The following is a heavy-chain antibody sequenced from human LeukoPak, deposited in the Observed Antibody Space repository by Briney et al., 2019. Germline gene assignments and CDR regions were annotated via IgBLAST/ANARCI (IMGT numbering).Heavy chain of an antibody. V-gene: IGHV1-2*02. Sequence: GASVKVSCKASGYTFTGYYMHWVRQAPGQGLEWMGWINPNSGGTNYAQKFQGRVTMTRDTSISTAYMELSRLRSDDTAVYYCARDVDIAARPGNWFDPWGQGTLVTVSS. CDR1: GYTFTGYY. D-gene: IGHD6-6*01. CDR3: ARDVDIAARPGNWFDP. CDR2: INPNSGGT. J-gene: IGHJ5*02.